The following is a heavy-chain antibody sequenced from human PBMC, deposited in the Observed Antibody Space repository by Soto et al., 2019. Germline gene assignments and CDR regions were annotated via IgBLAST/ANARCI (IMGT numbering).Heavy chain of an antibody. V-gene: IGHV3-66*01. Sequence: EVQLVESGGGLVQPGGSLRLSCAASGFTVSSNYMNWVRQAPGKGLEWVSVIYSGGTTYYADSVKGRFTISRDTAKNTLYLQMNSLRAEDTAVYYCARDGSYYYYMDFWGKGPTVTVSS. J-gene: IGHJ6*03. CDR1: GFTVSSNY. CDR3: ARDGSYYYYMDF. CDR2: IYSGGTT.